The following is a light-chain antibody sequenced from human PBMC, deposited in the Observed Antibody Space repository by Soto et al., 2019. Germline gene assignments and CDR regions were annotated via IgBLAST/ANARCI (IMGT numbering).Light chain of an antibody. J-gene: IGKJ4*01. CDR2: DAS. V-gene: IGKV3D-11*02. CDR3: QQRRNWSALT. CDR1: QSVRSY. Sequence: EIVLTQSPATLSLSPGERATLSCRASQSVRSYLARYQQKPGQAPRLLIYDASNRTTGIPARFSGSGTGTDVTITINSREPEDVAVDYCQQRRNWSALTFGGGTKVEIK.